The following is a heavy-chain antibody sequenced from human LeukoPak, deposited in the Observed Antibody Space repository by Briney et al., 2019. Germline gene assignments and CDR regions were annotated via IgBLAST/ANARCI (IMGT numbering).Heavy chain of an antibody. V-gene: IGHV3-11*05. CDR2: ISSRSSST. CDR3: ARDMRTGWYAADY. D-gene: IGHD6-19*01. Sequence: KSGGSLRLSCAASGFTFSDYCMSWIRQAPGKGLEWVSYISSRSSSTNYADSVKGRFTMSRDNAKNSLYLQMNSLRAEDTAVYYCARDMRTGWYAADYWGQGTLVTVSS. J-gene: IGHJ4*02. CDR1: GFTFSDYC.